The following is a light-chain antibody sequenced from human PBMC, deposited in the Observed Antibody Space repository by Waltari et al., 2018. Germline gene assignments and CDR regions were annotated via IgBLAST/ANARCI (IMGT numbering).Light chain of an antibody. CDR3: SSYTTSSAPGV. Sequence: QSALTQPASVSGSPGPSITISCSGTDSDVGAYYFVSVYQQHPGKAPHLIIYEVSNRPAGISNRFSASKSGNTASLTISGLQAEDEADYYCSSYTTSSAPGVFGTGTRVTVL. CDR2: EVS. J-gene: IGLJ1*01. V-gene: IGLV2-14*01. CDR1: DSDVGAYYF.